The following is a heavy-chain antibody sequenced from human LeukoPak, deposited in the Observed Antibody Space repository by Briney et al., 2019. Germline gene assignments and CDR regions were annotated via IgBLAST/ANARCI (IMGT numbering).Heavy chain of an antibody. Sequence: SETLSLTRTVSGGSISSGDYYWSWIRQPPGKGLEWIGYIYYSGSTYYNPSLKSRVTISVDTSKNQFSLKLSSVTAADTAVYYCARGADSSGWPTPYYFDYWGQGTLVTVSS. V-gene: IGHV4-30-4*01. J-gene: IGHJ4*02. CDR2: IYYSGST. CDR1: GGSISSGDYY. D-gene: IGHD6-19*01. CDR3: ARGADSSGWPTPYYFDY.